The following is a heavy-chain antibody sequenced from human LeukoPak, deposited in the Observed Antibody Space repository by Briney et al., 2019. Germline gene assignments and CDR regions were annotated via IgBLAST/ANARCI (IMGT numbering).Heavy chain of an antibody. CDR2: ISHDGTGK. CDR1: GFRFSAYW. D-gene: IGHD3-16*01. J-gene: IGHJ4*02. CDR3: ARGGGVGTAGY. V-gene: IGHV3-7*01. Sequence: GGSLRLSCGASGFRFSAYWMTWARQAPGKGLEWVAMISHDGTGKYYVDSVRGRFTISRDNADNSLYLQMNSLRAEDTAVYYCARGGGVGTAGYWGQGTLVTVSS.